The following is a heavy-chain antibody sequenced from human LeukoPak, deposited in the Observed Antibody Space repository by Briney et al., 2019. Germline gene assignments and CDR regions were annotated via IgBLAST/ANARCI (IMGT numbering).Heavy chain of an antibody. CDR2: ISGSGGST. Sequence: GGSLRLSCAASGFTFSDYYMSWIRQAPGKGLEWVSAISGSGGSTYYADSVKGRFTISRDNSKNTLYLQMNSLRAEDTAVYYCAKDGLSSGWYWGQGTLVTVSS. V-gene: IGHV3-23*01. J-gene: IGHJ4*02. CDR1: GFTFSDYY. CDR3: AKDGLSSGWY. D-gene: IGHD6-19*01.